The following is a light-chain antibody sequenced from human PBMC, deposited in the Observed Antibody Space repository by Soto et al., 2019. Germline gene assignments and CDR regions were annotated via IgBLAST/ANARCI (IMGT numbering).Light chain of an antibody. J-gene: IGKJ1*01. V-gene: IGKV3-11*01. CDR3: QQRYNWPLT. CDR2: DAS. Sequence: IMLTQSPCSASLSPGDRPTLSYRASQRVSRTSLAWFQQKPGQAPRLLIYDASNRATGIPARFSGSGSGTDFTLTISSLEPEDFAIYYCQQRYNWPLTFGQGTKVAIK. CDR1: QRVSRTS.